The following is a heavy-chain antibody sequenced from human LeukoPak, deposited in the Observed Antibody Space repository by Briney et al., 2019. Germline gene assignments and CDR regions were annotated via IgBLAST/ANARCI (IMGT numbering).Heavy chain of an antibody. CDR2: INPNSGGT. CDR3: ARAHYYDSSGSFDY. Sequence: ASVKVSCKASGYTFTGYYMHWVRQAPGQGLGWMGWINPNSGGTNYAQKFQGRVTMTRDTSISTAYMELSRLRSDDTAVYYCARAHYYDSSGSFDYWGQGTLVTVSS. CDR1: GYTFTGYY. V-gene: IGHV1-2*02. J-gene: IGHJ4*02. D-gene: IGHD3-22*01.